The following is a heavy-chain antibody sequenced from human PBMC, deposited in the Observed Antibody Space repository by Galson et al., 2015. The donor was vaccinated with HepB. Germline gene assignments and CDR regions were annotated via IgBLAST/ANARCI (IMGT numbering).Heavy chain of an antibody. Sequence: SLRLSCAASGFTFSDYYMNWIRQAPGKGLEWVSYISSSSSYTNYADSVKGRFTVSRDNAKNSLYLQMNSLRAEDTAVYYCARDGSNHYGDLGYFDLWGRGTLVTVSS. CDR1: GFTFSDYY. V-gene: IGHV3-11*06. J-gene: IGHJ2*01. D-gene: IGHD4-17*01. CDR2: ISSSSSYT. CDR3: ARDGSNHYGDLGYFDL.